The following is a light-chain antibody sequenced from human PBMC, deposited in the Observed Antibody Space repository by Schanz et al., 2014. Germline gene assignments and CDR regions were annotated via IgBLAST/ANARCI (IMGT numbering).Light chain of an antibody. J-gene: IGLJ3*02. V-gene: IGLV2-8*01. Sequence: QSALTQPPSASGSPGQSVSISCNGTSSDVGGYNYVSWYQQHPGKAPKLMISEVSKRPSGVPDRFSGSKSGNTASLTVSGLQAEDEADYYCNSYAGSNNWVFGGGTKLTVL. CDR1: SSDVGGYNY. CDR2: EVS. CDR3: NSYAGSNNWV.